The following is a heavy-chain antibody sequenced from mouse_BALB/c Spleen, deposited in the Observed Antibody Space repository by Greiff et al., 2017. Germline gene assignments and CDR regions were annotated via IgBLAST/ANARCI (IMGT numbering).Heavy chain of an antibody. D-gene: IGHD1-1*01. CDR1: GYTFTSYV. J-gene: IGHJ3*01. Sequence: EVKLMESGPELVKPGASVKMSCKASGYTFTSYVMHWVKQKPGQGLEWIGYINPYNDGTKYNEKFKGKATLTSDKSSSTAYMELSSLTSEDSAVYYCARYYGSRGFAYWGQGTLVTVSA. CDR3: ARYYGSRGFAY. V-gene: IGHV1-14*01. CDR2: INPYNDGT.